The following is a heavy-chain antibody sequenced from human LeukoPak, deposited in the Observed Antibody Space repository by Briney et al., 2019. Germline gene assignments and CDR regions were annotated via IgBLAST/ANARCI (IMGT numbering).Heavy chain of an antibody. V-gene: IGHV3-23*01. Sequence: PGGSLRLSCAASGFTFSSYAMSWVRQAPGKGLEWVSAISGSGGSTYYADSVKGRFTISRDNSKSTLYLQMNSLRAEDTGVYYCAKGPRYDFWSGYPYYFDYWGQGTLVTVSS. D-gene: IGHD3-3*01. CDR1: GFTFSSYA. CDR2: ISGSGGST. CDR3: AKGPRYDFWSGYPYYFDY. J-gene: IGHJ4*02.